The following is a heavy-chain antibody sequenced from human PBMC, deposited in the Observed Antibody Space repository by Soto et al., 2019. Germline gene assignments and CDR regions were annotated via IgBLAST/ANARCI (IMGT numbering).Heavy chain of an antibody. CDR2: ISGSGGST. V-gene: IGHV3-23*01. CDR1: GFTFSSYA. CDR3: AKGQYYYGSGTTFDY. D-gene: IGHD3-10*01. J-gene: IGHJ4*02. Sequence: GGSLRLSCAASGFTFSSYAMSWVRQAPGKGLEWVSAISGSGGSTYYADSVKGRFTISRDNSKNTLYLQMNSLRVEDTAVYYCAKGQYYYGSGTTFDYWGQGTLVTVSS.